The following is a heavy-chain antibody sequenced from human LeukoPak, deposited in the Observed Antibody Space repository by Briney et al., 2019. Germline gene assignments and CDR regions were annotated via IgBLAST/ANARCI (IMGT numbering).Heavy chain of an antibody. D-gene: IGHD7-27*01. J-gene: IGHJ3*02. CDR1: GGSISSYY. CDR3: ARDSLGFDAFDI. V-gene: IGHV4-59*01. Sequence: SETLSLTCTVSGGSISSYYWSWIRQPPGKGLEWIGYIYYSGSTNYNPSLKSRVTISVDTSKNQFPLKLSSVTAADTAVYYCARDSLGFDAFDIWGQGTMVTVSS. CDR2: IYYSGST.